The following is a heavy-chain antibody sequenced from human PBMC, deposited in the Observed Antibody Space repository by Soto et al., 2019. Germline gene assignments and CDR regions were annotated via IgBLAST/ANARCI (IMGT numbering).Heavy chain of an antibody. V-gene: IGHV3-11*06. CDR1: GFTFSDYY. Sequence: QVQLVESGGGLVKPGGSLRLSCAASGFTFSDYYMSWIRQAPGKGLEWVSSISRSSSYTNYADSVKGRFTISRDNAKNSLYLQMNSLRAEDTAVYYGARDRKAAPATFDYWGQGTMVTVSS. D-gene: IGHD6-13*01. CDR3: ARDRKAAPATFDY. CDR2: ISRSSSYT. J-gene: IGHJ4*02.